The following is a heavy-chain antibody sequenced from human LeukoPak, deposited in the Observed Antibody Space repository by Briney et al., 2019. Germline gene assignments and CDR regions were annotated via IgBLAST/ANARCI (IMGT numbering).Heavy chain of an antibody. Sequence: GASVKVSCKTSGHIFSRYAIHWVRQAPGQGLEWMGWINTNNGNPTYAQGFKGRLVFFLDTSANTAYLQISGLKAEDTAIYYCGRDSNLDFWGQGTLVTVSS. CDR1: GHIFSRYA. CDR3: GRDSNLDF. D-gene: IGHD1-14*01. V-gene: IGHV7-4-1*02. J-gene: IGHJ4*02. CDR2: INTNNGNP.